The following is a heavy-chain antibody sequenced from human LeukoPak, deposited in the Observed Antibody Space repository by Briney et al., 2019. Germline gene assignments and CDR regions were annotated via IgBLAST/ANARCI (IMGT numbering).Heavy chain of an antibody. CDR3: ARGHYKEYFDY. J-gene: IGHJ4*02. D-gene: IGHD4-11*01. Sequence: SSETLSLTCIVSGGSISGYYWSWIRQPPGKGLEWIGYIYYSGSTNYKPSLKSRVTISVDTSKNQFSLKLSSVTAADTAVYYCARGHYKEYFDYWGQGTLVTVSS. V-gene: IGHV4-59*01. CDR1: GGSISGYY. CDR2: IYYSGST.